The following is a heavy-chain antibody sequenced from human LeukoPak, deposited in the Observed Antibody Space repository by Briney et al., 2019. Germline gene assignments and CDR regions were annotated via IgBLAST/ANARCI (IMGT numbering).Heavy chain of an antibody. CDR3: ARATIFGVVITPRVGYYFDY. J-gene: IGHJ4*02. V-gene: IGHV3-9*01. Sequence: GGSLRLSCAASGFTFDDYAMHWVRQAPGKGLEWVSGISWNSGSIGYADSVKGRFTISRENAKNSLYLQMNSLRAGDTAVYYCARATIFGVVITPRVGYYFDYWGQGTLVTVSS. D-gene: IGHD3-3*01. CDR1: GFTFDDYA. CDR2: ISWNSGSI.